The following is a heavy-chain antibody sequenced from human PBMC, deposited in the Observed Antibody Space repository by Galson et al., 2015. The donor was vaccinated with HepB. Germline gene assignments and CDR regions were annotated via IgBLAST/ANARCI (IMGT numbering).Heavy chain of an antibody. CDR3: ATHVVGHDY. J-gene: IGHJ4*02. CDR1: GLSYNSYA. V-gene: IGHV3-23*01. CDR2: ISGAGGTT. D-gene: IGHD3-16*02. Sequence: SLRLSCAASGLSYNSYAMSWVRQAPGKGLEWVSGISGAGGTTYYADSVMGRFTISRDNSKNTLYLQMNSLRVEDTAIYYCATHVVGHDYWGQGALVAVSS.